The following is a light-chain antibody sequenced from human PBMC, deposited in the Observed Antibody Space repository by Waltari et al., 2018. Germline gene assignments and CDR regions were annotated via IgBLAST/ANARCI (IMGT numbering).Light chain of an antibody. Sequence: QSVLTQPPSVSAAPGQRVTISCPGGGSTIGNNYVSWYRQFPGTAPKLLIYENTERPSGIPGRFSGSKSGTSATLDITGLQAGDEADYYCGTWDSSLSGAVFGGGTHLTVL. CDR1: GSTIGNNY. V-gene: IGLV1-51*02. J-gene: IGLJ7*01. CDR2: ENT. CDR3: GTWDSSLSGAV.